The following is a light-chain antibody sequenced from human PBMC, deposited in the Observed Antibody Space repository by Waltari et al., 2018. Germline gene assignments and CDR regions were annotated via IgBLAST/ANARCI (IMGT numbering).Light chain of an antibody. Sequence: SCGASQSVSRALAWYQQKPGQAPRLLIYGASNRATGIPDRFSGGGSGTDFSLTISRLEPEDFAVYYCQHYVRLPATFGQGTKVEIK. CDR1: QSVSRA. CDR2: GAS. V-gene: IGKV3-20*01. CDR3: QHYVRLPAT. J-gene: IGKJ1*01.